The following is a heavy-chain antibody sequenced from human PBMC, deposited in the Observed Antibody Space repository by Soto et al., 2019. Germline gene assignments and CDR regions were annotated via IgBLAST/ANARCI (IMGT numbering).Heavy chain of an antibody. V-gene: IGHV5-51*01. CDR3: ARDSTSRSRLYGMDV. CDR1: EYRFTNYC. J-gene: IGHJ6*02. Sequence: GESLKISCKGSEYRFTNYCIAWVRQMPGKGLEWMGSIYPGDSYTRYSPSFQGQVTISADKSISTAYLQWNSLKAPDTAMYFCARDSTSRSRLYGMDVWGQGTTVTVSS. D-gene: IGHD2-15*01. CDR2: IYPGDSYT.